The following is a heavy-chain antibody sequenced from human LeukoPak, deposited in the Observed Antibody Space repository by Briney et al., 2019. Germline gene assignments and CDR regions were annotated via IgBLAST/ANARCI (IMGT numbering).Heavy chain of an antibody. Sequence: GGSLRLSCAAFGFTFSSYNMNWVRQAPGKGLEWVACISGSSSYIYYADSVKGRFTISRDSAKNSLYLHMNSLRAEDTAVYYCARDLMAVAGLDYWGQGALVTVSS. CDR2: ISGSSSYI. J-gene: IGHJ4*02. CDR3: ARDLMAVAGLDY. D-gene: IGHD6-19*01. V-gene: IGHV3-21*01. CDR1: GFTFSSYN.